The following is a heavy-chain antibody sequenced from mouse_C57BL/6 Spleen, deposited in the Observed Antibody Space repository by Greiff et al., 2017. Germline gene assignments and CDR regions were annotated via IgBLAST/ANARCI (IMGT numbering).Heavy chain of an antibody. CDR2: LYPGDGDT. J-gene: IGHJ3*01. CDR3: ARVGDDEACFAY. D-gene: IGHD2-2*01. CDR1: GYAFSSSW. Sequence: QVQLQQSGPELVKPGASVKISCKASGYAFSSSWMNWVKQRPGKGLEWIGRLYPGDGDTNYNEKFKGKATLTADKASSTAYMQLSSLTSEDSAVYFCARVGDDEACFAYWGQGTLVTVSA. V-gene: IGHV1-82*01.